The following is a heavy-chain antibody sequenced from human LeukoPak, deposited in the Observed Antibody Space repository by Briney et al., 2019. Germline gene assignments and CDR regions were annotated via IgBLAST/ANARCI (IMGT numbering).Heavy chain of an antibody. J-gene: IGHJ4*02. Sequence: GGSLRLSCAASGSTFSSYGMHWVRQAPGKGLEWVAFIRYDGSNKYYADSVKGRFTISRDNSKNTLYLQMNSLRAEDTAVYYCAKDRDRAAAIDYWGQGTLVTVSS. CDR1: GSTFSSYG. V-gene: IGHV3-30*02. D-gene: IGHD6-13*01. CDR2: IRYDGSNK. CDR3: AKDRDRAAAIDY.